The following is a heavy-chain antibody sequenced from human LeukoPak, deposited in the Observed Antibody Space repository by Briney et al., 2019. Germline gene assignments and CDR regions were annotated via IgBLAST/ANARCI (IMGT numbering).Heavy chain of an antibody. D-gene: IGHD2-2*01. CDR3: ARDDARYCSSTSCLNMDY. Sequence: ASVKVSCKASGYTFTSYYMHWVRQAPGQGLEWMGIINPSGGSTSYAQKFQGRVTMTRDTSTSTVYMELSSLRSEDTTVYYCARDDARYCSSTSCLNMDYWGQGTLVTVSS. V-gene: IGHV1-46*01. J-gene: IGHJ4*02. CDR1: GYTFTSYY. CDR2: INPSGGST.